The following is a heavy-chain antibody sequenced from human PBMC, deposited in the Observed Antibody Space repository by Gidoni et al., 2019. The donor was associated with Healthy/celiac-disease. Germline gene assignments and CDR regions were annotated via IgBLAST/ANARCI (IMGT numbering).Heavy chain of an antibody. CDR3: ARDLEY. J-gene: IGHJ4*02. Sequence: QVQLQESGPGLVKPSQTLSLTCTVSGGSISRGSYYWSWIRQPAGKGLEWIGRIYTSGSTNYNPSLKSRVTISVDTSKNQFSLKLSSVTAADTAVYYCARDLEYWGQGTLVTVSS. CDR2: IYTSGST. V-gene: IGHV4-61*02. CDR1: GGSISRGSYY.